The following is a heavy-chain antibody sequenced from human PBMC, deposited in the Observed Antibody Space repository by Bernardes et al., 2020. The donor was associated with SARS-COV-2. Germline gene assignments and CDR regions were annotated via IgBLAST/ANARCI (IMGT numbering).Heavy chain of an antibody. J-gene: IGHJ4*02. CDR2: INHSGST. Sequence: SETLSLTFAVYGGSFSGYYWSWIRQPPGKGLEWIGEINHSGSTNYNPSLKSRVTISVDTSKNQFSLKLSSVTAADTAVYYCARLPRRGLDYWGQGTLVTVSS. CDR3: ARLPRRGLDY. V-gene: IGHV4-34*01. CDR1: GGSFSGYY.